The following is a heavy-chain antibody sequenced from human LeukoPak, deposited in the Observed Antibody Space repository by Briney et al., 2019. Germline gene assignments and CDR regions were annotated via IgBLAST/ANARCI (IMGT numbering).Heavy chain of an antibody. CDR1: GFTFDDYA. Sequence: PGRSLRLSYAASGFTFDDYAMHWVRHAPGKGLEWVSGISWNSGSIGYADSVKGRFTISRDNAKNSLYLQMNSLRAEDTALYYCAKDIATGNRLYYFDYWGQGTLVTVSS. V-gene: IGHV3-9*01. D-gene: IGHD1-14*01. J-gene: IGHJ4*02. CDR3: AKDIATGNRLYYFDY. CDR2: ISWNSGSI.